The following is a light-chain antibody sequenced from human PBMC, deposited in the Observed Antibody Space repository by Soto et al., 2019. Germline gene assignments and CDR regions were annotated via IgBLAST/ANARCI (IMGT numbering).Light chain of an antibody. Sequence: QSVLTQPPSVSAAPGQTVTISCSGGSSNIENNYVSWYQHFQGTAPKLLIYEDNTRPSGIPDRFSGSKSGTSATLGITGLQTGDEADYYCVTWDGNLSAGVFGGGTKLTVL. CDR3: VTWDGNLSAGV. V-gene: IGLV1-51*02. CDR1: SSNIENNY. J-gene: IGLJ2*01. CDR2: EDN.